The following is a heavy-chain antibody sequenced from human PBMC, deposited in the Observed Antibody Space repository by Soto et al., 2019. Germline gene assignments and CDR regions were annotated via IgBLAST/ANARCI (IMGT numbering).Heavy chain of an antibody. CDR2: ISAYNGNT. V-gene: IGHV1-18*01. CDR3: ARDPALNVHTAQTFDH. CDR1: GYTFTSYG. D-gene: IGHD5-18*01. J-gene: IGHJ4*02. Sequence: QVQLVQSGAEVKKPGASVKVSCKVSGYTFTSYGISWVRQAPGQGLEWMGWISAYNGNTNYAQRLQGRVTLTTDTSTSTTYMELRSLRSDHTAVYFCARDPALNVHTAQTFDHWGQGTLVTVPS.